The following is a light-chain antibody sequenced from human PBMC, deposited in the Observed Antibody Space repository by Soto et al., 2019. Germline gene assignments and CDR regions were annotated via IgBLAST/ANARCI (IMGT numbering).Light chain of an antibody. CDR3: QQYKSYPLT. CDR2: KAS. J-gene: IGKJ4*01. CDR1: QSISNW. V-gene: IGKV1-5*03. Sequence: DIQMTQSPSTLSASVGDRVTLTCRASQSISNWLAWYQQRPGKAPKLLIYKASNLENGVPSRFSGSGSGTEFTLTISSLQPDDFGRYYCQQYKSYPLTFGGGTKVDIK.